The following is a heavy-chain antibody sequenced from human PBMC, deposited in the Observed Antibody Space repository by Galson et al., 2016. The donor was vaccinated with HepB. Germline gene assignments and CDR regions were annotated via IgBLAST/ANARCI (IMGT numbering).Heavy chain of an antibody. V-gene: IGHV4-34*01. CDR1: GGSFSGYY. Sequence: SETLSLTCAVYGGSFSGYYWNWIRQPPGKGLEWIGEINLSGNTNYNPSLKSRVTISLETSKNQFSLKLSSVTAADTAVYYWARVQKGVVVTWYYYCVDVWGKGTTVTVSS. J-gene: IGHJ6*03. CDR3: ARVQKGVVVTWYYYCVDV. D-gene: IGHD2-2*01. CDR2: INLSGNT.